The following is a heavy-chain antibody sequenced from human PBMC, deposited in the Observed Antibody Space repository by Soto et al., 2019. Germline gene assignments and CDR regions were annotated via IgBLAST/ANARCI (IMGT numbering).Heavy chain of an antibody. CDR1: GGTFSSYT. Sequence: QVQLVQSGAEVKKPGSSVKVSCKASGGTFSSYTISWVRQAPGQGLEWMGRISPILGIANYAQKFQGRVTITADKSTSTAYMELSSLRSEDTAVYYCARGYCSSTSCPPGRYNWFDPWGQGTLVTVSS. D-gene: IGHD2-2*01. CDR3: ARGYCSSTSCPPGRYNWFDP. J-gene: IGHJ5*02. CDR2: ISPILGIA. V-gene: IGHV1-69*02.